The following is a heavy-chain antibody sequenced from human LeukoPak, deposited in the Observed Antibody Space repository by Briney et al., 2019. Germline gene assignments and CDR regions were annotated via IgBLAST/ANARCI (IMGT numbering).Heavy chain of an antibody. CDR3: AKAFCSEKQCTLDS. Sequence: GGSLRLSCAASGFTFSAHYMDWVRQAPGKGLEWVGRIREKVNSYTSVYAASVKGRFTISRDDSTNSVFLQMNSLKTEDTAVYYCAKAFCSEKQCTLDSWGQGTLVSVSS. D-gene: IGHD3-3*01. CDR1: GFTFSAHY. J-gene: IGHJ4*02. CDR2: IREKVNSYTS. V-gene: IGHV3-72*01.